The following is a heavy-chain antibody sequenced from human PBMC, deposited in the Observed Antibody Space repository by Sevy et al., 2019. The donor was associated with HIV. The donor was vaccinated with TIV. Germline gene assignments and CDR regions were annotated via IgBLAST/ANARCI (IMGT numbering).Heavy chain of an antibody. CDR1: GGTFSSYA. V-gene: IGHV1-69*13. J-gene: IGHJ6*03. D-gene: IGHD6-6*01. CDR2: IIPIFGTA. CDR3: ARGGVAARPRLHYYYMDV. Sequence: ASVKVSCKASGGTFSSYAISWVRQAPGQGLEWMGGIIPIFGTANYAQKFQGRVTITADESTSTAYMELSSLRSEDTAVYYCARGGVAARPRLHYYYMDVWGKRTTVTVSS.